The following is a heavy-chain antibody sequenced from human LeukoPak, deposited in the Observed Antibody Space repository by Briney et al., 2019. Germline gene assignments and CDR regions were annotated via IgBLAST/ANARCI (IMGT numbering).Heavy chain of an antibody. CDR2: ITESGGTE. CDR1: AFTFSSYA. V-gene: IGHV3-48*04. CDR3: ARPPEGYSYGFYFGH. J-gene: IGHJ4*02. Sequence: PGGSLRLSCAASAFTFSSYAMNWVRQAPGRELEWISSITESGGTEYYADSVKGRFSISRDNAKSALYLQMNSLRAEDTAVYYCARPPEGYSYGFYFGHWGQGAPVIVSS. D-gene: IGHD5-18*01.